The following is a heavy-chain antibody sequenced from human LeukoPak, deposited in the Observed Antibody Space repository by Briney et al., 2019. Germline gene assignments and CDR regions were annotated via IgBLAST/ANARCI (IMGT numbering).Heavy chain of an antibody. CDR1: GFTISSYA. Sequence: GGSLRLSCAASGFTISSYALHWVRQAPGRGLEWVALISYDESDKYYADFVKGRFAISRDNFKNTLYLQMNSLRAEDTAVYYCARDRGTTPKYYYGTDVWGQGTTVAVSS. J-gene: IGHJ6*02. CDR3: ARDRGTTPKYYYGTDV. CDR2: ISYDESDK. V-gene: IGHV3-30*03. D-gene: IGHD2-2*01.